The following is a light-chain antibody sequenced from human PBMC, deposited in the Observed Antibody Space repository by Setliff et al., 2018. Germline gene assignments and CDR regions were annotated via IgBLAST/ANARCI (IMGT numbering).Light chain of an antibody. CDR2: EVG. CDR1: SSDVGSYNL. J-gene: IGLJ2*01. V-gene: IGLV2-23*02. Sequence: QSALTQPASVSGSPGQSITISCTGTSSDVGSYNLVSWYQQHPGKAPKLXIYEVGXXXSXXXXXXXXXXXXXXXSLTISGLQAEDEADYYCCSYAGSSTVVFGGGTKVTVL. CDR3: CSYAGSSTVV.